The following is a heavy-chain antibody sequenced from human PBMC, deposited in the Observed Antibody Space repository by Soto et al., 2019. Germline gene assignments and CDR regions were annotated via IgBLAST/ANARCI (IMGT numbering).Heavy chain of an antibody. Sequence: ASVKVSCKASGYTFTNYYMHWVRQAPGQGLEWMGWINPNSGGTNYAQKFQGWVTMTRDTSISTAYMELSRLRSDDTAVYYCARSKVATNDAFDIWGQGTMVTVSS. J-gene: IGHJ3*02. V-gene: IGHV1-2*04. D-gene: IGHD5-12*01. CDR1: GYTFTNYY. CDR2: INPNSGGT. CDR3: ARSKVATNDAFDI.